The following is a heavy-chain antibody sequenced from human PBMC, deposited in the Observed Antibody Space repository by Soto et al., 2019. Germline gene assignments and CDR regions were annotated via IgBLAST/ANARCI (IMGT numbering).Heavy chain of an antibody. CDR3: AKTTVTTTTYYYYYMDV. CDR2: ISYDGSNK. CDR1: GFTFSSCV. D-gene: IGHD4-17*01. Sequence: GALRLSCAASGFTFSSCVMHWVRQAPGKGLEWVAVISYDGSNKYYADSVKGRFTISRDNSKNTLYLQMNSLRAEDTAVYYCAKTTVTTTTYYYYYMDVWGKGTTVTVSS. J-gene: IGHJ6*03. V-gene: IGHV3-30*18.